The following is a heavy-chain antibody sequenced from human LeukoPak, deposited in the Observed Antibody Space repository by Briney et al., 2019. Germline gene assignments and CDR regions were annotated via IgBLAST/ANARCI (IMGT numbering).Heavy chain of an antibody. J-gene: IGHJ4*02. V-gene: IGHV3-13*01. CDR2: IGTAGDT. Sequence: PRGSLRLSCAASGFTFSDYDMYWVRPATGKGLWWVSPIGTAGDTYYTGSVKGRFTISRENAKNSLYLQMNSLRAGDTAVYYCARVAKERVGGVYYFDYWGQGTLVTVSS. CDR3: ARVAKERVGGVYYFDY. CDR1: GFTFSDYD. D-gene: IGHD1-1*01.